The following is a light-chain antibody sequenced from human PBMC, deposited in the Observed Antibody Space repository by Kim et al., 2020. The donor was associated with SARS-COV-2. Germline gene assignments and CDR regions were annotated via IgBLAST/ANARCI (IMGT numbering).Light chain of an antibody. Sequence: PASISCRFSQTLVYNDGNIYLNWFHQRPGQSPRRLISKVSNRDSGVPDRFSGSGSGTDFTLQISRVEAEDVGVYYCMQGTHWPFTFAPGTKVDIK. CDR3: MQGTHWPFT. V-gene: IGKV2-30*01. CDR2: KVS. J-gene: IGKJ3*01. CDR1: QTLVYNDGNIY.